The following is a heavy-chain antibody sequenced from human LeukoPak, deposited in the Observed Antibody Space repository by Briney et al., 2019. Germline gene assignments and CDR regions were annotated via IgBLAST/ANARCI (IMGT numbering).Heavy chain of an antibody. CDR2: IYYSGST. CDR1: GGSISSHY. D-gene: IGHD6-13*01. J-gene: IGHJ6*03. Sequence: SETLSLTCTVSGGSISSHYWGWIRQPPGKGLEWIGYIYYSGSTNCNPSLKSRVTISVDTSKNQFSLKLSSVTAADTAVYYCARLIAAAGTAYYYYMDVWGKGTTVTVSS. CDR3: ARLIAAAGTAYYYYMDV. V-gene: IGHV4-59*11.